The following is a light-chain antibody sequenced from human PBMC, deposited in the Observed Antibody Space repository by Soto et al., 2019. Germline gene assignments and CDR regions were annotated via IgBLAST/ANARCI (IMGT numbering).Light chain of an antibody. V-gene: IGKV1-5*03. CDR1: DMISTW. CDR2: KAS. Sequence: PITQSPATLSASVGDIVTITCRASDMISTWLAWYQQKQGKAPTLLIYKASTLESGVPSRFRGIGSGTELTLNICRLKPDDGETYDGQQYKSYSRTFRPGTKVDI. CDR3: QQYKSYSRT. J-gene: IGKJ1*01.